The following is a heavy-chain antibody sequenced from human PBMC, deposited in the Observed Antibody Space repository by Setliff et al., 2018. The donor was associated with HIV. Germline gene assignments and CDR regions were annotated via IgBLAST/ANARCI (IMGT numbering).Heavy chain of an antibody. CDR1: GFTFSFDW. CDR2: LTPDGSQV. CDR3: VRDLARQIAH. V-gene: IGHV3-7*01. Sequence: GGSLRLSCAASGFTFSFDWMSWVRQAPGRGLEWVASLTPDGSQVYYADSVRGRFAISRDNGKNSLTLQMNSLRAEDTGLYYCVRDLARQIAHWGQGTLVTVSS. J-gene: IGHJ4*02. D-gene: IGHD2-21*01.